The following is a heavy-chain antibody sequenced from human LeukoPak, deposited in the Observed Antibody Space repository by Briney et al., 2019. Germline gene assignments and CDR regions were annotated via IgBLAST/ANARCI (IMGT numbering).Heavy chain of an antibody. D-gene: IGHD6-13*01. V-gene: IGHV1-46*01. Sequence: ASVKVSCKASGYTFTSYYMHWVRQAPGQGLEWMGIINPSGGSTSYAQKFQGRVTMTRDMSTGTVYMELSSLRSEDTAVYYCARDPAIAAAGGGLDYWGQGTLVTVSS. CDR3: ARDPAIAAAGGGLDY. CDR2: INPSGGST. CDR1: GYTFTSYY. J-gene: IGHJ4*02.